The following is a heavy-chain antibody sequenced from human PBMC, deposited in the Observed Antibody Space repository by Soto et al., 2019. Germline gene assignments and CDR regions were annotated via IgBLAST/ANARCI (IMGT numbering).Heavy chain of an antibody. CDR3: ARPVVFDC. Sequence: EVQVSESGGGLVQPGGSLRLSCAASGFTFSSYAMSWVRQAPGKGLEWVSSISGSGGSTYYADSVKGRFTISRDNSKNTLDLQMSSLRAGDTAVYYSARPVVFDCLGQGTLVTVSS. CDR2: ISGSGGST. D-gene: IGHD2-15*01. V-gene: IGHV3-23*01. J-gene: IGHJ4*02. CDR1: GFTFSSYA.